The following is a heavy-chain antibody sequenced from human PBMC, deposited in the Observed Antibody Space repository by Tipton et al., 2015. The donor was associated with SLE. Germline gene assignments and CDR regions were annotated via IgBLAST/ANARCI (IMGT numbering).Heavy chain of an antibody. V-gene: IGHV4-59*12. CDR1: GGSISSYY. Sequence: TLSLTCTVSGGSISSYYWSWIRQPPGKGLEWIGYIYYSGSTNYNPSLKSRVTISVDTSKNQFSLKLSSVTAADTAVYYCARVGSSHYYYYYYLDVWGKGTTVTVSS. CDR3: ARVGSSHYYYYYYLDV. CDR2: IYYSGST. J-gene: IGHJ6*03. D-gene: IGHD6-6*01.